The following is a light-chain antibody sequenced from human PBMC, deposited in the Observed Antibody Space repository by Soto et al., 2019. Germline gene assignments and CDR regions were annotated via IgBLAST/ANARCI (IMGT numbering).Light chain of an antibody. CDR2: GAS. CDR3: QRYNNWPIT. Sequence: EIVMTQSPATLSVSPGERATLSFRASQSVSSNLAWYQQKPGQAPRLLIYGASTRATGIPARFSGSGSGTEFTLTISSLQSEDFAVYYCQRYNNWPITFGQGTRLEIK. J-gene: IGKJ5*01. V-gene: IGKV3-15*01. CDR1: QSVSSN.